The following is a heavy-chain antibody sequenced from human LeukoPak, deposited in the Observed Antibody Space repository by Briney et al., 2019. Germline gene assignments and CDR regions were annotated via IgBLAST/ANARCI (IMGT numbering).Heavy chain of an antibody. Sequence: SETLSLTCAVYGGSFSGYYWSWIRQPPGQGREWIGEINHSGSTNYNPSLKRRVTMSVDTSKSQFSLKLSSVAAADKAVYYCAGCLSSIVARPHYYYYVMDVWGKGTTVTVSS. J-gene: IGHJ6*04. CDR2: INHSGST. D-gene: IGHD5-12*01. V-gene: IGHV4-34*01. CDR1: GGSFSGYY. CDR3: AGCLSSIVARPHYYYYVMDV.